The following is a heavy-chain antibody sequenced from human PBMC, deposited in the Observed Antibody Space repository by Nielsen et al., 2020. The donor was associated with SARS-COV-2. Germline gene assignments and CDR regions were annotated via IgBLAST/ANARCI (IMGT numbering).Heavy chain of an antibody. V-gene: IGHV3-7*01. Sequence: GGSLRLSCAASGFTFSSLWMSWVRQVPGKGLEWVADIKPDGSEKVYVDSVKGRFTISRDNSKSTLYLQVNNLTAEDTAVYYCAKDLITWSAPIYYYAMDVWGQGTTVTVSS. CDR2: IKPDGSEK. D-gene: IGHD3-22*01. CDR3: AKDLITWSAPIYYYAMDV. J-gene: IGHJ6*02. CDR1: GFTFSSLW.